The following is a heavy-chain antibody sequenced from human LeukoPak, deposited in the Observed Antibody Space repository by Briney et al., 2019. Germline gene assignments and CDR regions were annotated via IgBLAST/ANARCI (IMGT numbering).Heavy chain of an antibody. CDR3: ARDQGIAVAGTWGSYNWFDL. CDR1: GGTFSSYV. V-gene: IGHV1-69*13. Sequence: GASVKVYCKASGGTFSSYVISWVRQAPGQGLEWMGGIIPIFGTANYAQKFQGRVTITADESTSTAYMELSSLRSEDTAVYYCARDQGIAVAGTWGSYNWFDLWGQGTLVTVSS. D-gene: IGHD6-19*01. J-gene: IGHJ5*02. CDR2: IIPIFGTA.